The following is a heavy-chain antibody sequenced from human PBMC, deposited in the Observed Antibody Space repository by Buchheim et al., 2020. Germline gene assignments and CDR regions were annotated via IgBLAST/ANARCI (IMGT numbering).Heavy chain of an antibody. J-gene: IGHJ6*03. D-gene: IGHD3-9*01. CDR3: ARVSRYYDILASHSRDYYYYYMDV. CDR1: GFTLSSYE. V-gene: IGHV3-48*03. CDR2: ISSSGNNI. Sequence: EVQLVESGGGLVQPGGSLRLSCEVFGFTLSSYEMNWVRQAPGKGPEWVSYISSSGNNIYYGDSVKGRLTTSRDNAKNSLYLQMNSLSAEDTAIYYCARVSRYYDILASHSRDYYYYYMDVWGEGT.